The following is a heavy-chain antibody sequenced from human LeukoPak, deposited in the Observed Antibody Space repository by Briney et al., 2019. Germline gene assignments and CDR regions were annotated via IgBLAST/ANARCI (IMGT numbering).Heavy chain of an antibody. V-gene: IGHV3-74*01. D-gene: IGHD4-17*01. CDR2: ITGDGSDI. CDR3: ARDAYTTTSNWLDP. CDR1: GFTLNKYW. J-gene: IGHJ5*02. Sequence: GGSLRLSCEASGFTLNKYWMHWVRQAPGKGLVWGSRITGDGSDIAYADSVKGRFTVSRDDAKNILFLQMTSLRVEDTAIYYCARDAYTTTSNWLDPWGQGTLVTVSS.